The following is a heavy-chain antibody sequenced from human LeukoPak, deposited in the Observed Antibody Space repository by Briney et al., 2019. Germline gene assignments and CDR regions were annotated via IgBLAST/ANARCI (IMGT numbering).Heavy chain of an antibody. J-gene: IGHJ3*02. V-gene: IGHV3-21*01. CDR2: ISSSSSYI. CDR1: GFTFSIYS. CDR3: ARLGGDAFDI. D-gene: IGHD3-10*01. Sequence: GGSLRLSCAASGFTFSIYSMNWVRQAPGERLEWVSSISSSSSYIYYADSVKGRFTISRDNAKNSLYLQMNSLRAEDTAVYYCARLGGDAFDIWGQGTMVTVSS.